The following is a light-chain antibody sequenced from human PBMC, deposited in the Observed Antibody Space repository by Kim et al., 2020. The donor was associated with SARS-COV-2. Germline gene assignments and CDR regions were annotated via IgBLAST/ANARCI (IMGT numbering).Light chain of an antibody. CDR1: SSDVGGYKY. J-gene: IGLJ1*01. CDR3: CSYTTNSTYV. CDR2: DVS. V-gene: IGLV2-14*01. Sequence: LTQPASVSGSPGQSITISCTGTSSDVGGYKYVSWYQQHPGKAPKLMIYDVSQRPSGISNRFSGSKSGNTASLTISGLQAEDEAVYYCCSYTTNSTYVFGIGTKVTVL.